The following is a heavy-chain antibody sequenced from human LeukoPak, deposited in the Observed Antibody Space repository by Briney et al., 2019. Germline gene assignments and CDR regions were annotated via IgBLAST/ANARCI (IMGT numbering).Heavy chain of an antibody. Sequence: GGSLRLSCAASGFTFSSYGVHWVRQAPGKGLEWVAFVRYDGSNKYYADSVKGRFTISRDNSKNTLYLQMNSLRAEDTAVYYCAKVERYCSSTSRYLDYWGQGTLVTVSS. CDR2: VRYDGSNK. V-gene: IGHV3-30*02. CDR1: GFTFSSYG. CDR3: AKVERYCSSTSRYLDY. D-gene: IGHD2-2*01. J-gene: IGHJ4*02.